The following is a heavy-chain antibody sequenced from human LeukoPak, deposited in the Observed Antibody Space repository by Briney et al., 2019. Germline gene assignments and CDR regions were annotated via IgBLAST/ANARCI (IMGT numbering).Heavy chain of an antibody. V-gene: IGHV3-53*01. CDR3: AACYDSSGYYDY. D-gene: IGHD3-22*01. Sequence: GGSLRLSCAASGFTVSRNYMSWVRQAPGKGLEWVSVIYSGGSTYYADSVKGRLTISRDNSKNTLYPEMNSLRAEDTAVYYCAACYDSSGYYDYWGQGTLVTVSS. CDR2: IYSGGST. CDR1: GFTVSRNY. J-gene: IGHJ4*02.